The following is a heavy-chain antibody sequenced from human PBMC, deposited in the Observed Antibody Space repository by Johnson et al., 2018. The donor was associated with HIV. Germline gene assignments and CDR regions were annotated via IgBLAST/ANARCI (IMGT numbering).Heavy chain of an antibody. CDR3: ARDRGYSGSYTGAFDI. CDR2: IRWDGAIT. V-gene: IGHV3-43D*03. CDR1: GLTFDDYA. Sequence: VQLVESGGGLVQPGGSLRLSCAASGLTFDDYAMHWVRQVPGNGLEWVSLIRWDGAITHYADSVKGRFTISRDNAKNSLYVQMKSLRAEDTALYYCARDRGYSGSYTGAFDIWGQGTMVTVSS. D-gene: IGHD1-26*01. J-gene: IGHJ3*02.